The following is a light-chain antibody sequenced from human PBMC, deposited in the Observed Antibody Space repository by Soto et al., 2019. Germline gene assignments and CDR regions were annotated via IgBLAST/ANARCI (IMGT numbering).Light chain of an antibody. Sequence: QSVLTQPPSASGTPGQRVTISCSGSISNIGSNTVNWYQQLPGPAPKLLMYANDQRPSGVPDRFSGSKSGTSASLAISGLQSEDEADYYCAAWDDRLNGPVFGGGTKLTVL. CDR3: AAWDDRLNGPV. CDR1: ISNIGSNT. CDR2: AND. V-gene: IGLV1-44*01. J-gene: IGLJ2*01.